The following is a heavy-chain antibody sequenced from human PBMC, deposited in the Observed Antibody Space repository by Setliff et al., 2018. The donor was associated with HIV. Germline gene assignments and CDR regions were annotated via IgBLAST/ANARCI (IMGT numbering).Heavy chain of an antibody. Sequence: PSETLSLTCAVSGYSISSGYFWDWIRQPPGKGLEWIGAIFHTGTTYYNPSLKSRVTISVDTSKNQFSLKLHSVTAADTAVYYCARGVPATLPPYYWGQGTLVTVSS. CDR1: GYSISSGYF. D-gene: IGHD2-2*02. V-gene: IGHV4-38-2*01. J-gene: IGHJ4*02. CDR2: IFHTGTT. CDR3: ARGVPATLPPYY.